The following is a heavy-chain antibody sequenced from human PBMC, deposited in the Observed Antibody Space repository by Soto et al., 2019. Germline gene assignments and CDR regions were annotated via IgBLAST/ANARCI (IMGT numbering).Heavy chain of an antibody. J-gene: IGHJ4*02. CDR3: ARGPSGYYYGY. Sequence: SETLSLTCAVYGGSFSGYYWSWIRQPPGKGLEWIGEINHSGSTNYNPSLKSRVAISVDTSKNQFSLKLSSVTSADTAVYYCARGPSGYYYGYWGQGTLVTVSS. D-gene: IGHD3-22*01. CDR1: GGSFSGYY. V-gene: IGHV4-34*01. CDR2: INHSGST.